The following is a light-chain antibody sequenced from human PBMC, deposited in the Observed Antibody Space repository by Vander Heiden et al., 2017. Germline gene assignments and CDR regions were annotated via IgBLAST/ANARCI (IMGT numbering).Light chain of an antibody. CDR1: QGVSNL. CDR3: QQRNNYPLT. Sequence: DLQLTQSPSFLSVSVGDRVTITCRASQGVSNLFAWYQQKPGRAPELLIDAASTLQSGVPSRFSGSGFGTEFTLTISSLQPEDFATYYCQQRNNYPLTFGHGTKVNIK. CDR2: AAS. J-gene: IGKJ3*01. V-gene: IGKV1-9*01.